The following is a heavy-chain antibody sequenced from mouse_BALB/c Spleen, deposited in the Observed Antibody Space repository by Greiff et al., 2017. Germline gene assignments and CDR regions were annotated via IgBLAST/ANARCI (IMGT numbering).Heavy chain of an antibody. V-gene: IGHV7-3*02. CDR1: GFTFTDYY. CDR3: ARDCPPYYYYGSSSDY. J-gene: IGHJ4*01. Sequence: EVKLVESGGGLVQPGGSLRLSCATSGFTFTDYYMSWVRQPPGKALEWLGFIRNKANGYTTEYSASVKGRFTISRDNSQSILYLQMNTLRAEDSATYYCARDCPPYYYYGSSSDYWGQGTSVTVSS. CDR2: IRNKANGYTT. D-gene: IGHD1-1*01.